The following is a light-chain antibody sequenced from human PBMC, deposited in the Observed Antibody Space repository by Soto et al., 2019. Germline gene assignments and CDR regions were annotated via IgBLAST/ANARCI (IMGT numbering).Light chain of an antibody. J-gene: IGKJ2*01. Sequence: EIVLTQSPGTLSLSPGERATLSCRASQTVTSTYLAWYQHKPGQAPRLLISGASSRATGIPDRFSGSGSGTDFSLTISRLEPQDFAVYYCQQYGSSPYTFGQGTKLEIK. CDR3: QQYGSSPYT. CDR2: GAS. V-gene: IGKV3-20*01. CDR1: QTVTSTY.